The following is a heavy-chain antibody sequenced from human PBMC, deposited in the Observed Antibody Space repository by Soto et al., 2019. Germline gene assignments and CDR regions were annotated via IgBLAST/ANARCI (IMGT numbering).Heavy chain of an antibody. CDR3: ARVPYYDSSGYYPFGY. V-gene: IGHV1-8*01. D-gene: IGHD3-22*01. Sequence: VASVKVSCKASGYTFTSYDINWVRQATGQGLEWMGWMNPNSGNTGYAQKFQGRVTMTRNTSISTAYMELSSLRSEDTAVYYCARVPYYDSSGYYPFGYWGQGTLVTVSS. CDR2: MNPNSGNT. CDR1: GYTFTSYD. J-gene: IGHJ4*02.